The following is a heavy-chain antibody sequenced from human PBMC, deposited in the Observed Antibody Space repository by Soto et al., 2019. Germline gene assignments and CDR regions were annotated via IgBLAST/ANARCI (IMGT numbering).Heavy chain of an antibody. D-gene: IGHD3-10*01. CDR2: IYNGGNT. V-gene: IGHV4-4*07. J-gene: IGHJ6*02. CDR3: ARDGSDSYGLDV. CDR1: GGSISSYY. Sequence: LSLTCTVSGGSISSYYWSWIRQSAGKGLEWIGRIYNGGNTQYNPSLKSRVTMSADTSKNQFSLRLNSVTAADTAVYYCARDGSDSYGLDVWGQGTTVTVSS.